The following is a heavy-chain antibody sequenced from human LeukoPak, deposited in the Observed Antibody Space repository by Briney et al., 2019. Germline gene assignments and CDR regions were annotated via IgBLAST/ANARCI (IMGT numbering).Heavy chain of an antibody. V-gene: IGHV1-2*06. D-gene: IGHD2-15*01. CDR1: GYTFTGYY. J-gene: IGHJ6*03. CDR2: INPNSGGT. Sequence: GASVKVSCKASGYTFTGYYMHWVRQAPGQGLEWMGRINPNSGGTNYAQKFQGRVTMTRDTSISTAYMELSRLRSDDTAVYYCAREHDCSGGSCYSYYYMTSGAKGPRSPSP. CDR3: AREHDCSGGSCYSYYYMTS.